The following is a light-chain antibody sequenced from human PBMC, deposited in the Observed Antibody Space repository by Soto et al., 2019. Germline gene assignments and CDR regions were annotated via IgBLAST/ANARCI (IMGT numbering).Light chain of an antibody. V-gene: IGLV2-14*01. CDR3: SSYTRSSTHWV. Sequence: QSVLTQPASVSGSPGQSITISCTGTSSDGGGYNYVSWYQQHPGKAPKLMIYEVTNRPSGVSNRFSGSKSGNTASLTISGLQAEDEADYYCSSYTRSSTHWVFGGGTKLTVL. CDR2: EVT. J-gene: IGLJ3*02. CDR1: SSDGGGYNY.